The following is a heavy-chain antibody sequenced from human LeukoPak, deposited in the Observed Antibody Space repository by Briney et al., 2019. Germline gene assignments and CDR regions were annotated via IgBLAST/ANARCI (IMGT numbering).Heavy chain of an antibody. CDR1: GYTLTELS. J-gene: IGHJ3*02. D-gene: IGHD3-16*01. CDR2: FDPEDGET. V-gene: IGHV1-24*01. CDR3: ATDRWANGALDI. Sequence: GASVKVSCEVSGYTLTELSMHWVRQAPGKGLEWMGGFDPEDGETIYAQKFQGRVTMTEDTSTDTAYMELSSLRSEDTAVYYCATDRWANGALDIWGQGTMVTVSS.